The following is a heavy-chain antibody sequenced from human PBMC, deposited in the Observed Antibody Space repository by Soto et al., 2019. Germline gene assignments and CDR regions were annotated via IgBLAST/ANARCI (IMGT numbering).Heavy chain of an antibody. CDR2: MSHSGGT. V-gene: IGHV4-34*01. CDR1: GGFVSSGNYY. CDR3: ARVERGTATTVVDAFDI. J-gene: IGHJ3*02. D-gene: IGHD1-1*01. Sequence: QEQLQQWGAGLLKPSETLSLTCAVYGGFVSSGNYYWSWIRQPPGKGLEWIGEMSHSGGTHFNSSLKSRVTISVATSQNQFSLKMSSVTAADTALYYCARVERGTATTVVDAFDIWGPGTMVTVSS.